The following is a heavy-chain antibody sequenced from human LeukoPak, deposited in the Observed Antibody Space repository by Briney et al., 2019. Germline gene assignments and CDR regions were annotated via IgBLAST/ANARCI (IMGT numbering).Heavy chain of an antibody. Sequence: KISCKGSGYSFTSYWIGWVRQAPGQGLEWMGRIVPAVDLVNVAQKFQGRLTITADKSKTTAYMELSSLTYEDTAVYFCARDRGSGLGNYGGTLFDPWGQGTLVTVSS. J-gene: IGHJ5*02. V-gene: IGHV1-69*04. CDR1: GYSFTSYW. CDR2: IVPAVDLV. CDR3: ARDRGSGLGNYGGTLFDP. D-gene: IGHD3-10*01.